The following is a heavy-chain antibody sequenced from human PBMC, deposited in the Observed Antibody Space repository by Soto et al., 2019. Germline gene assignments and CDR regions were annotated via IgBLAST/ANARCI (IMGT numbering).Heavy chain of an antibody. V-gene: IGHV3-30-3*01. Sequence: QVQLVQSGAEVKKPGRSLRLSCAASGFTFSSYAMHWVRQAPGKGLEWVAVISYDGSNKYYADSVKGRFTISRDNSKNTLYLQMNSLRAEDTAVYYCARDAITIFGVVKGGFDYWGQGTLVTVSS. CDR1: GFTFSSYA. CDR3: ARDAITIFGVVKGGFDY. J-gene: IGHJ4*02. D-gene: IGHD3-3*01. CDR2: ISYDGSNK.